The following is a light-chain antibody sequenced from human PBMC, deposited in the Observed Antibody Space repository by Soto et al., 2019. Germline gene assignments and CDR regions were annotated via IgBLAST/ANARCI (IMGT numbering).Light chain of an antibody. CDR1: QSISSS. CDR3: QLRSNLPRT. J-gene: IGKJ1*01. CDR2: GAS. Sequence: EIVLTHSPATLSVTPQTRATLSGRASQSISSSLAWYQQKPGQAPRLLIYGASTRATGIPARFSGSGSGTDFTLTISSLEPEDLAVYFCQLRSNLPRTFCQGSNVDIK. V-gene: IGKV3-15*01.